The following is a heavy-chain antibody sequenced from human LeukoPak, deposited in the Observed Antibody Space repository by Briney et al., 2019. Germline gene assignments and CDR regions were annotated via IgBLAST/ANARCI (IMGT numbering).Heavy chain of an antibody. CDR1: GFTFSSYT. Sequence: GGSLRPSCAASGFTFSSYTMNWVRQAPGKGLEWVSSISGSSRHKYYADSVKGRFTISRDNAKNSLYLQMNSLRAEDTAVYYCARTANFAAGYYIDYWGQGTLVTVSS. J-gene: IGHJ4*02. CDR2: ISGSSRHK. CDR3: ARTANFAAGYYIDY. V-gene: IGHV3-21*01. D-gene: IGHD6-13*01.